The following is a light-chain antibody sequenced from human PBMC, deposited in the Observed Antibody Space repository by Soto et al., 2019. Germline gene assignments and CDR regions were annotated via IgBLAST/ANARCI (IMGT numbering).Light chain of an antibody. CDR2: EVN. J-gene: IGLJ2*01. CDR1: SGDVGAYNY. Sequence: QSALTQPPSASGSPGQSVTISCTGTSGDVGAYNYVSWYQQHPGKAPKLMIYEVNKRPSGVPDRFSGSKSGNTASLTVSGLQADDEADYYCSSYVGNNNLVFGGGTKLTVL. V-gene: IGLV2-8*01. CDR3: SSYVGNNNLV.